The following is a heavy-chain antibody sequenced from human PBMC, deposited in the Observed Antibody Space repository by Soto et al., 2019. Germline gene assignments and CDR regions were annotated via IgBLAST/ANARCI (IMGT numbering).Heavy chain of an antibody. V-gene: IGHV1-18*01. CDR3: ARVSNSSSWYPFYYYYGMDV. J-gene: IGHJ6*02. D-gene: IGHD6-13*01. CDR2: ISAYNVNT. CDR1: GYTFTSYG. Sequence: QVQLVQSGAEVKKPGASVKVSCKASGYTFTSYGISWVRQAPGQGLEWMGWISAYNVNTNYPQKLQGRVTMTTDTATSTAYRELRSLRSDDTAVYYCARVSNSSSWYPFYYYYGMDVWGQGTTVTVAS.